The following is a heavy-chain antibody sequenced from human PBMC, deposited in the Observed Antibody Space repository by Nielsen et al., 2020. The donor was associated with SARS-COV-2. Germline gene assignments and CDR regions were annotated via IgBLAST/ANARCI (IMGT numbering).Heavy chain of an antibody. V-gene: IGHV5-10-1*01. D-gene: IGHD6-19*01. CDR2: IAPSGSYI. CDR3: VRHRPNGWTSDF. CDR1: GYIFTDFW. Sequence: GESLKISCKGSGYIFTDFWIAWVRQMPGEGLEWMGRIAPSGSYIDYSPSFEGHVTMSIDKSKRTAYLQWGGLRASDNARYYCVRHRPNGWTSDFWGQGTQVTVSS. J-gene: IGHJ4*02.